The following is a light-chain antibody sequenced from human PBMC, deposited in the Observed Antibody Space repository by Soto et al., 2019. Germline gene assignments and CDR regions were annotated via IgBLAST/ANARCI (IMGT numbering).Light chain of an antibody. Sequence: DIKMTQSPSSLSASVGDRVTITCRASQSISTYLNWYQQKPGRAPKLLIYAASSLQSGVPSRFSGSGSGTDFTLTISSLQPEDSATYYCQQSYSAPITFGQGTRLEIK. CDR3: QQSYSAPIT. J-gene: IGKJ5*01. CDR2: AAS. V-gene: IGKV1-39*01. CDR1: QSISTY.